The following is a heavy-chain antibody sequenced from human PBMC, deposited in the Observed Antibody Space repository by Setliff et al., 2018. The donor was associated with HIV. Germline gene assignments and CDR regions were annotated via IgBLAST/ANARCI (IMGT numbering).Heavy chain of an antibody. J-gene: IGHJ3*02. Sequence: ASVKVSCKASGYTFTGYFMHWVRQAPGQSLEWMGRINPDSGGAEYAQKFQGRVTMTRDTSITTVYMELSSLRSDDTVVYYCARSKIEYGSDSFDIWGQGTMVT. CDR3: ARSKIEYGSDSFDI. CDR1: GYTFTGYF. V-gene: IGHV1-2*05. CDR2: INPDSGGA. D-gene: IGHD3-10*01.